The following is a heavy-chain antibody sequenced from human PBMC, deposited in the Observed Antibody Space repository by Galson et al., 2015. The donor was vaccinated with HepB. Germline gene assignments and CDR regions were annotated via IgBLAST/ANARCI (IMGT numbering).Heavy chain of an antibody. CDR3: ARALRYSSSWYESLGY. J-gene: IGHJ4*02. CDR2: INPSGGST. V-gene: IGHV1-46*03. D-gene: IGHD6-13*01. Sequence: SVKVSCKASEYTFTSYYMHWVRQAPGQGLEWMGIINPSGGSTSYAQKFQGRVTMTRDTSTSTVNMELSSLRSEDTAAYYCARALRYSSSWYESLGYWGQGTLVTVSS. CDR1: EYTFTSYY.